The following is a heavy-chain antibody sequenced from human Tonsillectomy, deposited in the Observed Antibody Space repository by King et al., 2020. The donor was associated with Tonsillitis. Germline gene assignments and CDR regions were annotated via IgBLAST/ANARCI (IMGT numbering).Heavy chain of an antibody. V-gene: IGHV3-23*04. D-gene: IGHD4-17*01. Sequence: VQLVESGGGLVQPGGSLSLSCAASGFTFSNYGMSWLRQAPGKGLEWVSTLSVSGRTTYYANSVKGRFTISRDNSRDMVYLQMNSLRAEDTAIYYCAKGRLGDYEADSWGQGILVTVSS. J-gene: IGHJ5*01. CDR2: LSVSGRTT. CDR3: AKGRLGDYEADS. CDR1: GFTFSNYG.